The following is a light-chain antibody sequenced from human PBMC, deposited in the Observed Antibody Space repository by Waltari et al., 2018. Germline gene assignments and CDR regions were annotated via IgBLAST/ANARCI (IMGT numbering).Light chain of an antibody. CDR2: GAS. Sequence: EIVMTQSPATLSVSPGERATLSCRASQSVSSNLAWYQQKPGQAPRLLIYGASTRATGITARFSGSVSGTEFTLTISSLQSEDFAVYYCQQYNNWPPGDTFGQGTKLEIK. CDR1: QSVSSN. V-gene: IGKV3-15*01. CDR3: QQYNNWPPGDT. J-gene: IGKJ2*01.